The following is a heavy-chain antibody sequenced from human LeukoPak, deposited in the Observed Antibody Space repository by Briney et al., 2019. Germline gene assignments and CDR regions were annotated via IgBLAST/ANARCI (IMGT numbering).Heavy chain of an antibody. J-gene: IGHJ6*03. Sequence: XGSXXSYYWSWIRQPPGKGLEWIGYIYYSGSTNYNPSLKSRVTISVDTSKNQFSLKLSSVTAADTAVYYCGXXXXXXXXXVXXXXXYXXVWGKGTTVTVSS. CDR1: XGSXXSYY. CDR2: IYYSGST. V-gene: IGHV4-59*01. CDR3: GXXXXXXXXXVXXXXXYXXV.